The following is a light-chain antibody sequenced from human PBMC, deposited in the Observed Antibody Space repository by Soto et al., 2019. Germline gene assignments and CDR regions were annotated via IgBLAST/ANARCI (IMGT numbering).Light chain of an antibody. CDR1: QNIDKF. J-gene: IGKJ1*01. CDR2: VAS. CDR3: QQSYITPQT. Sequence: DIQMAQSPYSLSASVVDRVTITCRASQNIDKFLNWYQQRPGKPPRLLIYVASTLQGGVPSRFSGSGSGTDFSLTISSLHPEDFATYYCQQSYITPQTFGQGTKVDI. V-gene: IGKV1-39*01.